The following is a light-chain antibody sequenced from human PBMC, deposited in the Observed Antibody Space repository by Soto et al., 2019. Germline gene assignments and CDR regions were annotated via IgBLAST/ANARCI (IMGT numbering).Light chain of an antibody. CDR1: QRISTN. CDR2: GAS. Sequence: EIVMTQSPATLSVSPGERATLSCRASQRISTNLAWYQQKAGQAPRLLIYGASSRATGVPARFSGSGSETEFTLTISSLQSEDFAVYYCQKYNSAPFTFGPGTKVDI. V-gene: IGKV3-15*01. J-gene: IGKJ3*01. CDR3: QKYNSAPFT.